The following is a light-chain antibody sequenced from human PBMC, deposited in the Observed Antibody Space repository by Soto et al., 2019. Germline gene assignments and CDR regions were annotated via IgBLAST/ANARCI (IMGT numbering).Light chain of an antibody. CDR3: AAWDDSLNGRV. V-gene: IGLV1-44*01. CDR1: SSNIGSNT. J-gene: IGLJ3*02. CDR2: SNN. Sequence: QSVLTQPPSASGTPGQRVNISCSGSSSNIGSNTVSWFQQLPLSAPKLLIYSNNQRPSGVPDRFSGSKSATSASLAISGLQSEYEADYYCAAWDDSLNGRVFGGGTKLTVL.